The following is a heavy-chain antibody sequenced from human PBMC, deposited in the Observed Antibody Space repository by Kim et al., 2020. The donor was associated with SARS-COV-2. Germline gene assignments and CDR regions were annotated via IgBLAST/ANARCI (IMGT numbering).Heavy chain of an antibody. CDR3: ARDLHRYSSGWYISWGLGVEDYYYYGMDV. CDR1: GYTFTGYY. D-gene: IGHD6-19*01. Sequence: ASVKVSCKASGYTFTGYYMHWVRQAPGQGLEWMGWINPNSGGTNYAQKFQGRVTMTRDTSISTAYMELSRLRSDDTAVYYCARDLHRYSSGWYISWGLGVEDYYYYGMDVWGQGTTVTVSS. V-gene: IGHV1-2*02. CDR2: INPNSGGT. J-gene: IGHJ6*02.